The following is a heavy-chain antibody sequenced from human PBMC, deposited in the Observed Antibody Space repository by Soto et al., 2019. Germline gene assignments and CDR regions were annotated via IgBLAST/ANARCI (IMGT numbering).Heavy chain of an antibody. V-gene: IGHV3-33*01. CDR2: IWYDGSNK. CDR3: ARPNRSGFYFDY. J-gene: IGHJ4*02. Sequence: QVQLVESGGGVVQPGRSLRLSCAASGFTFSSYGMHWVRQAPGKGLEWVAVIWYDGSNKYYADSVKGRFTISRDNSKNPPYLQVTSLRAEDTAVYYCARPNRSGFYFDYWGQGTLVTVSS. D-gene: IGHD3-22*01. CDR1: GFTFSSYG.